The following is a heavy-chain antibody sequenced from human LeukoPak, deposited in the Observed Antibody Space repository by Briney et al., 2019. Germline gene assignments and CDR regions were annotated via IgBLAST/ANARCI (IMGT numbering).Heavy chain of an antibody. CDR2: IYHSGST. CDR1: GYSITSGYY. D-gene: IGHD3-22*01. Sequence: PSETLSLICTVSGYSITSGYYWVWIRQPPGKGLEWIGSIYHSGSTNYNPSLKSRVTISVDTSKNQFSLKLSSVTAADTAVYYCARVHYYYDSSGYPDYRGQGTLVTVSS. V-gene: IGHV4-38-2*02. J-gene: IGHJ4*02. CDR3: ARVHYYYDSSGYPDY.